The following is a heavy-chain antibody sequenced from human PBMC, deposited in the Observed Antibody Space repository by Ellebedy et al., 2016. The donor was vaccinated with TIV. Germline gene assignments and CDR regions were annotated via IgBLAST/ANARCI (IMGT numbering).Heavy chain of an antibody. CDR3: ATGLYGSGSGL. CDR1: GGSISSGGYY. J-gene: IGHJ4*01. D-gene: IGHD3-10*01. V-gene: IGHV4-31*03. Sequence: SETLSLTXTVSGGSISSGGYYWSCLRPHPGKEMEWIGYIYYSASTYYNPSLKSRVTTSENTSKNQFSLKLSSVTAADTAVYYCATGLYGSGSGLWGHGTLVTVSS. CDR2: IYYSAST.